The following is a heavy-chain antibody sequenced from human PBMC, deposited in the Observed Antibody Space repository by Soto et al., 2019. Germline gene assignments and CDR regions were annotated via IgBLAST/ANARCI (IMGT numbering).Heavy chain of an antibody. J-gene: IGHJ4*02. Sequence: GGSLRLSCAASGFTFSNYAMHWVRQAPGKGLEYVSAIGSSGGSTYYADSVKGRFTISRDNSRNTLYLQMGSLRVEDMAVYYCARRYCSGGTCKNPYDYWGQGTLVTVSS. CDR3: ARRYCSGGTCKNPYDY. V-gene: IGHV3-64*02. CDR2: IGSSGGST. D-gene: IGHD2-15*01. CDR1: GFTFSNYA.